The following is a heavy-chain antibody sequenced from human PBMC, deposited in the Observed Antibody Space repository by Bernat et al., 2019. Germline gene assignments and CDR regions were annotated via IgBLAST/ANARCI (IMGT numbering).Heavy chain of an antibody. CDR2: IRYDGSNK. Sequence: QVQLVESGGGVVQPGGSLRLSCAASGFTFSSYGMHWVRQAPGKGLEWVAFIRYDGSNKYYADSVKGRFTISRDNSKNTLYLQMNSLRAEDTAVYYFAKDFPMKLQLGYYYYYGMDVWGQGTTVTVSS. J-gene: IGHJ6*02. V-gene: IGHV3-30*02. D-gene: IGHD5-24*01. CDR3: AKDFPMKLQLGYYYYYGMDV. CDR1: GFTFSSYG.